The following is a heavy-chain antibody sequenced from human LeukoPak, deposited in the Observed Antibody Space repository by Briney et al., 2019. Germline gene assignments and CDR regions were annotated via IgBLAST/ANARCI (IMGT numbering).Heavy chain of an antibody. Sequence: TGGSLRLSCAASGFTFSSYSMNWVRQAPGKGLEWVSSINSSSSYIYYADSVKGRFTISRDNAKNSLYLQMNSLRAEDTAVYYCARSTLVEDIVVVPAAMWDDAFDIWGQGTMVTVSS. CDR3: ARSTLVEDIVVVPAAMWDDAFDI. D-gene: IGHD2-2*01. CDR1: GFTFSSYS. V-gene: IGHV3-21*01. J-gene: IGHJ3*02. CDR2: INSSSSYI.